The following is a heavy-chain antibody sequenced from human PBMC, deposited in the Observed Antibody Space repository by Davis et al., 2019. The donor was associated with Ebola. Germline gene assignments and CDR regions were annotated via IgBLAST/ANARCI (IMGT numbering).Heavy chain of an antibody. CDR2: ISGSGAST. CDR1: GFTFSRNW. V-gene: IGHV3-23*01. D-gene: IGHD3-22*01. J-gene: IGHJ5*02. CDR3: AKGNYDSSGFWGYWFDP. Sequence: PGGSLRLSCAASGFTFSRNWMSWVRQAPGRGLEWVSSISGSGASTYFADSVKGLFTISRDNSENTLYLHMNSLTAEDTAIYYCAKGNYDSSGFWGYWFDPWGQGQLVTVSS.